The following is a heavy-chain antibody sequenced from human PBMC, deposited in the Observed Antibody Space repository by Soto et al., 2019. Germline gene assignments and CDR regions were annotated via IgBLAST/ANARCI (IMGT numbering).Heavy chain of an antibody. CDR2: ISSSSSYI. D-gene: IGHD5-12*01. Sequence: GGSLRLSCAASGFTFSSYSMNWVRQAPGKGLEWVSSISSSSSYIYYADSVKGRFTISRDNAKNSLYLQMNSLRAEDTAVYYCAXDEEVATIPYYYYGVDVWGQGTTVTVSS. V-gene: IGHV3-21*01. CDR1: GFTFSSYS. CDR3: AXDEEVATIPYYYYGVDV. J-gene: IGHJ6*02.